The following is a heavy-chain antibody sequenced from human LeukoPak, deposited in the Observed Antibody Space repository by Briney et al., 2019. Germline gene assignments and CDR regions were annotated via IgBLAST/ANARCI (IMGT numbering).Heavy chain of an antibody. V-gene: IGHV1-18*01. CDR2: ISANDGNT. CDR1: GYTFTSYG. J-gene: IGHJ4*02. CDR3: ARESHVTREDY. D-gene: IGHD3-10*01. Sequence: GASVKVSCKASGYTFTSYGISWVRQAPGQGLGWMGWISANDGNTDYPQKLQGRVTMTTDTSTSTAYMELRSLRSDDTAVYYCARESHVTREDYWGQGTLVTVSS.